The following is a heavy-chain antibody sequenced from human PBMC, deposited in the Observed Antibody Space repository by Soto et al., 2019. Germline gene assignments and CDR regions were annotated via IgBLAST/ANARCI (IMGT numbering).Heavy chain of an antibody. CDR2: INHSGST. Sequence: KPSETLSLTCAVYGGSFSGYYWSWIRQPPGKGLEWIGEINHSGSTYYNPSLKSRVTISVDTSKNQFSLKLSSVTAADTAVYYCARRGVGGLLDYYYMDVWGKGTTVTVSS. CDR1: GGSFSGYY. J-gene: IGHJ6*03. D-gene: IGHD3-3*02. CDR3: ARRGVGGLLDYYYMDV. V-gene: IGHV4-34*01.